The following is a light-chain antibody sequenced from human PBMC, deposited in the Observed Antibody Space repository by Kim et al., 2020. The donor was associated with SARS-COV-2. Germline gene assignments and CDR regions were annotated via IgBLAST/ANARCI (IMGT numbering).Light chain of an antibody. CDR1: KLGEKY. J-gene: IGLJ2*01. V-gene: IGLV3-1*01. Sequence: SYELTQPPSVSVSPGQTASITCSGDKLGEKYACWSQQKPGQSPVLVMYENSDRPSGIPERFSGSNSGNTATLTISGTQAMDEADYYCQAWDSRTVVFGGGTKLTVL. CDR2: ENS. CDR3: QAWDSRTVV.